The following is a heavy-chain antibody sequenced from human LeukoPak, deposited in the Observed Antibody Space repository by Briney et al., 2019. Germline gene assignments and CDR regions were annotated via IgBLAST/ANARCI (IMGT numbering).Heavy chain of an antibody. CDR2: ISGSGGST. D-gene: IGHD3-22*01. Sequence: GGSLRLSCAASGFTFSSYAMSWVRQAPGKGLEWVSAISGSGGSTYDADSVKGRFTISRDNSKKTLYLQMNSLGGEDSAVYYCAKGVYYHDRSGYYSQVSYYFDYWGQGTLVTVSS. CDR1: GFTFSSYA. V-gene: IGHV3-23*01. CDR3: AKGVYYHDRSGYYSQVSYYFDY. J-gene: IGHJ4*02.